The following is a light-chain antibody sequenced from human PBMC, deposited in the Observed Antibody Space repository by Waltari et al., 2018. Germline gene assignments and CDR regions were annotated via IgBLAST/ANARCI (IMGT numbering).Light chain of an antibody. Sequence: EIVLTQSPGILSLSPGERATLSCRASHSVRSSFLAWYQQKPGQAPRFLIYAASSRATGIPDRFSGSGSGTDFTLTISRLEPEDFAVYYCHQYGNSPLLTFGGGTKVEIK. CDR2: AAS. CDR1: HSVRSSF. V-gene: IGKV3-20*01. CDR3: HQYGNSPLLT. J-gene: IGKJ4*01.